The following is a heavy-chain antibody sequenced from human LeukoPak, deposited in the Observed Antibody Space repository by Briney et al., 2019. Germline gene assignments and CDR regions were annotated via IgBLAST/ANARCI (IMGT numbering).Heavy chain of an antibody. CDR1: GFSVSSNY. CDR3: ARHYGDYVQGDY. J-gene: IGHJ4*02. V-gene: IGHV3-66*04. CDR2: IFSGGST. Sequence: GGSLRLSCAASGFSVSSNYMSWVRQAPGTGLEWVSVIFSGGSTYYADSVKGRFTISRDNSKNTLYLQMNSLRAEDTAVYYCARHYGDYVQGDYWGQGTQVTVSS. D-gene: IGHD4-17*01.